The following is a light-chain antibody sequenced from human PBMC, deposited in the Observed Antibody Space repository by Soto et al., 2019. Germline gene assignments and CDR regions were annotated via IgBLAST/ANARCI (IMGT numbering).Light chain of an antibody. J-gene: IGLJ2*01. Sequence: QPVLTQSPSASASLGASVKLTCTLSSWHSSYAIAWHQQQPEKGPRYLMNLNSDGSHSKGDGIPDRFSGSSSGAERYLTSSSLQAEDEADYYCQTWGTGIVVFGGGTKLTVL. CDR3: QTWGTGIVV. CDR2: LNSDGSH. CDR1: SWHSSYA. V-gene: IGLV4-69*01.